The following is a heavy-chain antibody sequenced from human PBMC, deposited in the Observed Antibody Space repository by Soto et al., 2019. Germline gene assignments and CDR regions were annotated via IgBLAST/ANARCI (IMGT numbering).Heavy chain of an antibody. Sequence: QVQLVQSGAEVKKPGSSVKVSCKASGGTFSSYAISWVRQAPGQGLEWMGGIIPIFGTANYAQKFQGRVTITADESTSTAYMELSSLRSEDTAVYYCGREVYYYDSSGYYYVGSYYYGMDVWGQGTTVTVSS. J-gene: IGHJ6*02. D-gene: IGHD3-22*01. CDR2: IIPIFGTA. CDR3: GREVYYYDSSGYYYVGSYYYGMDV. CDR1: GGTFSSYA. V-gene: IGHV1-69*12.